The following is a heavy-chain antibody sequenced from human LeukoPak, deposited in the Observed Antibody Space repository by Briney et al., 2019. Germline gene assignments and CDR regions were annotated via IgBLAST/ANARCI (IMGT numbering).Heavy chain of an antibody. J-gene: IGHJ6*04. CDR1: GFTFSNYW. V-gene: IGHV3-7*01. Sequence: GGALRLSCVSSGFTFSNYWMKWVRQAPGKGLEWVASINEDGSGKFSVGSVKDRITISRDNTRNSLDLQINSLTVEDTAIYYCARDDGDVWGTGTTVTVSS. CDR2: INEDGSGK. CDR3: ARDDGDV.